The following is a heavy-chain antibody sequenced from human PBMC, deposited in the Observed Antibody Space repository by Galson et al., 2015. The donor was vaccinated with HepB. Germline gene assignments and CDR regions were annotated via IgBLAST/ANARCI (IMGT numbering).Heavy chain of an antibody. CDR3: AIFTGQQLGSNYYYYYYMDV. CDR2: IIPIFGTA. Sequence: SVKVSCKASGGTFSSYAISWVRQAPGQGLEWMGGIIPIFGTANYAQKFQGRVTITADESTSTAYMELSSLRSEDTAVYYCAIFTGQQLGSNYYYYYYMDVWGKGTTVTVSS. J-gene: IGHJ6*03. V-gene: IGHV1-69*13. D-gene: IGHD6-13*01. CDR1: GGTFSSYA.